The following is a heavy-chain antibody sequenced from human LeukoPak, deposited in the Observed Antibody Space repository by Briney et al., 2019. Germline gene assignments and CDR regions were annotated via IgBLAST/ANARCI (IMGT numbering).Heavy chain of an antibody. Sequence: SETLSLTCAVYAGSFSGYYWSWIRQPPGKGLEWIGEINHSGSTNYNPSLKSRVTISVDTSKNQFSLKLSSVTAADTAVYYCAREPRYCSGGSCAFDHWGQGTLVTVSS. J-gene: IGHJ5*02. CDR2: INHSGST. CDR3: AREPRYCSGGSCAFDH. CDR1: AGSFSGYY. D-gene: IGHD2-15*01. V-gene: IGHV4-34*01.